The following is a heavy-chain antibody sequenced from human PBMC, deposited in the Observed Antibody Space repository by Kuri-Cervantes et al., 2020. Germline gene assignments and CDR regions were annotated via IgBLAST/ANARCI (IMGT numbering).Heavy chain of an antibody. Sequence: LSLTCAASGFTFSSYWMHWVRQAPGKGLEWVAVISYDGSNKYYADSVKGRFTISRDNSKNTLYLQMNSLRAEDTAVYYCARDLEDYGDYEGGYFVYWGQGTLVTVSS. J-gene: IGHJ4*02. D-gene: IGHD4-17*01. CDR1: GFTFSSYW. CDR3: ARDLEDYGDYEGGYFVY. V-gene: IGHV3-30*03. CDR2: ISYDGSNK.